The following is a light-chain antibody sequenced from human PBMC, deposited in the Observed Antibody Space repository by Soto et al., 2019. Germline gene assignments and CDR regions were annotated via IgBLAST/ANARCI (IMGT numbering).Light chain of an antibody. J-gene: IGKJ1*01. CDR3: QHYNDGPSTLT. Sequence: EIVMTQSPATLSVSPGERATLSCRASQSVSSKLAWYQQKPGKAPRVLIYGASTRDTGIPARFSGSGSGTAFTLTLSSLQTEAFAVYSCQHYNDGPSTLTFGQGTRVEIK. CDR1: QSVSSK. V-gene: IGKV3-15*01. CDR2: GAS.